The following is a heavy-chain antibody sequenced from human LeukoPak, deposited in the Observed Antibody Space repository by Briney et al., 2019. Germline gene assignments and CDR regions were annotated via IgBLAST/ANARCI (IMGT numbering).Heavy chain of an antibody. V-gene: IGHV1-8*01. J-gene: IGHJ4*02. CDR3: AVSFGGQGDFDY. CDR2: MNPNSGNT. D-gene: IGHD3-10*01. Sequence: ASVKVSCKASGYTFTSYDINWVRQATGQGLEWMGWMNPNSGNTGYAQKFQGRVTMTRNTSISTAYMELSSLRSEDTAVYYCAVSFGGQGDFDYWGQGTLVTVSS. CDR1: GYTFTSYD.